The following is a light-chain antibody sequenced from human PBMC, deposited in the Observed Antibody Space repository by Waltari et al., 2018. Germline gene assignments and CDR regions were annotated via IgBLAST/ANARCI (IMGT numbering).Light chain of an antibody. Sequence: QSVLTQTPSASGPPGQRVTISCSGSRSNIGRTTVNWYQHLPGTAPKLLIYNNYQRPSGVPDRFSGSKSGTSASLAISGLQSEDESDYYCATWDDSLNGYLFGTGTKVNVL. CDR2: NNY. CDR1: RSNIGRTT. J-gene: IGLJ1*01. CDR3: ATWDDSLNGYL. V-gene: IGLV1-44*01.